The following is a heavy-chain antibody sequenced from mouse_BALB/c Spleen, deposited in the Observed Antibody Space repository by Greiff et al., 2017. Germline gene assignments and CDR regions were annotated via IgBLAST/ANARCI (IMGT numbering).Heavy chain of an antibody. CDR3: ARRGLRVSMDY. V-gene: IGHV1-9*01. D-gene: IGHD3-1*01. CDR1: GYTFSSYW. CDR2: ILPGSGST. J-gene: IGHJ4*01. Sequence: VQLQQSGAELMKPGASVKISCKATGYTFSSYWIEWVKQRPGHGLEWIGEILPGSGSTNYNEKFKGKATFTADTSSNTAYMQLSSLTSEDSAVYYCARRGLRVSMDYWGQGTSVTVAS.